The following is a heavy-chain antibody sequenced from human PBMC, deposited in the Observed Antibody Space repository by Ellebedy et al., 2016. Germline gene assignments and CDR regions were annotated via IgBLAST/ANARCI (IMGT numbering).Heavy chain of an antibody. V-gene: IGHV4-34*01. D-gene: IGHD3-9*01. CDR2: INHSGST. J-gene: IGHJ4*02. Sequence: SETLSLTCAVYGGSFSGYQWIWIRQTPGRGLEWVGEINHSGSTNYNPSLKSRVSISVDTSKNQFSLKLNSVTAADTAVYYCARGLTGYSRTFDYWGQGTLVTVSS. CDR3: ARGLTGYSRTFDY. CDR1: GGSFSGYQ.